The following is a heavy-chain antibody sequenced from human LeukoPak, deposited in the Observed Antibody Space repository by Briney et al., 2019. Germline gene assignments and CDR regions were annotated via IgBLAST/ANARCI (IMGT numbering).Heavy chain of an antibody. CDR2: IDPSDSYT. Sequence: GESLKISRKGSGYSFTSYWISWVRQMPGKGLEWMGRIDPSDSYTNYSPSFQGHVTISADKSISTAYLQWSSLKASDTAMYYCARHQALNRPYSGYDSRSAFDIWGQGTMVTVSS. D-gene: IGHD5-12*01. V-gene: IGHV5-10-1*01. J-gene: IGHJ3*02. CDR3: ARHQALNRPYSGYDSRSAFDI. CDR1: GYSFTSYW.